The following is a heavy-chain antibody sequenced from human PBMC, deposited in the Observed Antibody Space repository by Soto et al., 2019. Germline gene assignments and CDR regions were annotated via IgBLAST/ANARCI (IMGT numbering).Heavy chain of an antibody. J-gene: IGHJ6*02. CDR3: ARIYDFWSGYPSAYYNYGMHV. CDR2: IFSNDEK. Sequence: SGPTLVNPTETLTLTCTVSGFSLSNTRMGLSWIRQPPGKALEWLAHIFSNDEKSYSTSLKSRLTISKDTSKSQVVLTMTNMDPVDTATYYCARIYDFWSGYPSAYYNYGMHVWGQGTTVTVSS. V-gene: IGHV2-26*01. CDR1: GFSLSNTRMG. D-gene: IGHD3-3*01.